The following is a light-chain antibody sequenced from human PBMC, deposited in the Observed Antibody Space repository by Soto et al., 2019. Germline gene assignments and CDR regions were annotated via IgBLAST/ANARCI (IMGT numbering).Light chain of an antibody. CDR1: QSVSNNY. CDR2: GSS. Sequence: EVVLTRSPGTLSLSPGERATLSCRASQSVSNNYFAWYQQKPGQAARLLIFGSSDRATGIPDRFSGSGSGTDFTLTISRLEPEDFAVYYCQQYGSSPPYTFGQGTKLEIK. CDR3: QQYGSSPPYT. J-gene: IGKJ2*01. V-gene: IGKV3-20*01.